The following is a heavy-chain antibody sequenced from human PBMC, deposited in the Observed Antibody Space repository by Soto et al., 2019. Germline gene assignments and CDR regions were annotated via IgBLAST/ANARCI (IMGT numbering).Heavy chain of an antibody. Sequence: QVQLVQSGTEVKKPAASVNVSCKASGYTFTTHYMHWVRQAPGQGLEWMGIINPSGGRTTYALKFQGRVTMTSDTSTNTVYVELTSLRSEDTAIYFCARAGENYGSGTFSPPLRYYFNSWGQGTLVTVSS. CDR3: ARAGENYGSGTFSPPLRYYFNS. CDR2: INPSGGRT. CDR1: GYTFTTHY. V-gene: IGHV1-46*01. J-gene: IGHJ4*02. D-gene: IGHD3-10*01.